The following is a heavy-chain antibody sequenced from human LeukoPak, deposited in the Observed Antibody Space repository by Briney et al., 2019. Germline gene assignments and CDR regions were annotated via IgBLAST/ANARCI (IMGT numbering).Heavy chain of an antibody. CDR2: IYYSGST. CDR3: ARVGSGFDY. D-gene: IGHD3-10*01. Sequence: EASETLSLTCTVSGGSISSSSYYWGWIRQPPGKGLEWIGSIYYSGSTYYNPSLKSRVTISVDTSKNQFSLKLSSVTAADTAVYYCARVGSGFDYWGQGTLVAVSS. J-gene: IGHJ4*02. V-gene: IGHV4-39*07. CDR1: GGSISSSSYY.